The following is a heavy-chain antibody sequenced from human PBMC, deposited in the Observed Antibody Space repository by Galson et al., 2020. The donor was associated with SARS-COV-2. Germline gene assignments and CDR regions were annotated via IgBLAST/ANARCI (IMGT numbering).Heavy chain of an antibody. CDR1: GGSIRNSGYY. CDR2: VHYTGYT. Sequence: ASESLSLTCTVSGGSIRNSGYYWGWIRQSPGKGLEWIGNVHYTGYTNYNPSLKSRVTMSIDTSKNQFSLKLTSVTAADTAVYYCARPLIEGNWFDPWGQGTLVTVSS. V-gene: IGHV4-39*07. CDR3: ARPLIEGNWFDP. D-gene: IGHD3-16*01. J-gene: IGHJ5*02.